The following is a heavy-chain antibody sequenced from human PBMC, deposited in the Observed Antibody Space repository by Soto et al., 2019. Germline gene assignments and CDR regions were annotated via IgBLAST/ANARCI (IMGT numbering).Heavy chain of an antibody. J-gene: IGHJ6*02. CDR1: GYTLTELS. Sequence: ASVKVSCKVSGYTLTELSMHWVRQAPGKGLEWMGGFDPEDGETIYAQKFQGRVTMTEDTSTDTAYMELSSLRSEDTAVYYCATIKDSRHIPVVGATTSPNYYGMDVWGQGTTVTVSS. CDR3: ATIKDSRHIPVVGATTSPNYYGMDV. D-gene: IGHD1-26*01. CDR2: FDPEDGET. V-gene: IGHV1-24*01.